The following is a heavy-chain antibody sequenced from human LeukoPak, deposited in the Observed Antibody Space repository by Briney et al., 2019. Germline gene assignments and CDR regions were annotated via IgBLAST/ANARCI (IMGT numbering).Heavy chain of an antibody. J-gene: IGHJ6*02. CDR2: IYSGATP. CDR1: VFTVTSRY. D-gene: IGHD3-3*01. V-gene: IGHV3-66*01. Sequence: GGSLRLSCAASVFTVTSRYMSWVRRSPGRGGEGLSGIYSGATPHHADSMKGTFTISTDNSSNTFFLQMTSLRVEHTAVYYCAREFLPLAGFLEWLPYLGMDVWGQGTPVTVSS. CDR3: AREFLPLAGFLEWLPYLGMDV.